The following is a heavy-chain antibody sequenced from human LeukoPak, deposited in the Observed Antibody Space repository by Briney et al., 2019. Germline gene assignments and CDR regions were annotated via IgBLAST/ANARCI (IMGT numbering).Heavy chain of an antibody. CDR3: ARTYGSRGVGYFDL. J-gene: IGHJ2*01. V-gene: IGHV4-59*02. CDR1: GFTVSSNY. CDR2: IYYSGST. D-gene: IGHD6-13*01. Sequence: GSLRLSCAASGFTVSSNYMSWVRQAPGKRLEWIGHIYYSGSTNYSTSLKSRLTISVETSKNQYSLKLSSVTAADTAVYYCARTYGSRGVGYFDLWGRGTLVTVSS.